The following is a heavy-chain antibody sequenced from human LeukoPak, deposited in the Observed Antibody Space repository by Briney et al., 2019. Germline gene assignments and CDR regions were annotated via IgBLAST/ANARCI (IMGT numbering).Heavy chain of an antibody. D-gene: IGHD4-11*01. CDR1: GDSMTRGGFY. Sequence: SETLSLTCTVSGDSMTRGGFYWSWVRQHPGKGLEWIGFIYHSGTTFYNPSLEGRAAISVDTSQNQFSLKLTSVTAADTAVYYCARAVDYRNYFDYWGQGTLVTVSS. CDR2: IYHSGTT. J-gene: IGHJ4*02. CDR3: ARAVDYRNYFDY. V-gene: IGHV4-31*03.